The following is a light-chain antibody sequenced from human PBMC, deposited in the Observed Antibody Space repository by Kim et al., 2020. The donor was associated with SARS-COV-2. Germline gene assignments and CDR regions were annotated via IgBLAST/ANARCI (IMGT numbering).Light chain of an antibody. CDR1: NIGIRI. J-gene: IGLJ2*01. V-gene: IGLV3-9*01. CDR3: QVWDSSTVV. Sequence: VALGPTARITWGGYNIGIRIVHWYQQKPGLAPVLDLYRDNNRPAGIPERFAGSNSGNTATLTISGAQAGDEADYYCQVWDSSTVVFGGGTQLTVL. CDR2: RDN.